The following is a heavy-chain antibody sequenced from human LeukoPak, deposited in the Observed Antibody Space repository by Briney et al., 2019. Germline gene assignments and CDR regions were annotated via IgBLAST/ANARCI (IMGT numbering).Heavy chain of an antibody. J-gene: IGHJ4*02. V-gene: IGHV3-48*03. CDR3: ARDEIYYDILTGYRHFDY. CDR2: IFSSGTDI. CDR1: GFTFSNYE. D-gene: IGHD3-9*01. Sequence: GGSLRLSCAASGFTFSNYEMNWVRPAPGKGLGWILYIFSSGTDIYYADSVERRFTSSRDNAKNSMYLQMNSLRAEDTAVYYCARDEIYYDILTGYRHFDYWGQGTLVTVFS.